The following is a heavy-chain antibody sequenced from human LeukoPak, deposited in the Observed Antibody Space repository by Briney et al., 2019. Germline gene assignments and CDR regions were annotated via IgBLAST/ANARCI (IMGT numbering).Heavy chain of an antibody. CDR3: ASEGTTFSSFDY. D-gene: IGHD1-1*01. CDR1: GGSISSGSYY. V-gene: IGHV4-61*02. CDR2: IYTSGST. J-gene: IGHJ4*02. Sequence: SETLSLTCTVSGGSISSGSYYWSWLRQPAGTGLEWIGRIYTSGSTNYNPSLKSRVTISVDTSKNQFSLKLNSVIATDTAVYYCASEGTTFSSFDYWGQGTLVTVSS.